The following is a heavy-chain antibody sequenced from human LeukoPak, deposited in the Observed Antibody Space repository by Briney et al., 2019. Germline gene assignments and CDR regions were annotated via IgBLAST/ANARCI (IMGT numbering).Heavy chain of an antibody. J-gene: IGHJ4*02. Sequence: QPGGSLRLSCAASGFTFSDHYMDWVRQAPGKGLEWVAVISYDGSNKYYADSVKGRFTISRDNSKNTLYLQMNSLRAEDTAVYYCARDSTGYSSSWSLDYWGQGTLVTVSS. V-gene: IGHV3-30-3*01. D-gene: IGHD6-13*01. CDR1: GFTFSDHY. CDR3: ARDSTGYSSSWSLDY. CDR2: ISYDGSNK.